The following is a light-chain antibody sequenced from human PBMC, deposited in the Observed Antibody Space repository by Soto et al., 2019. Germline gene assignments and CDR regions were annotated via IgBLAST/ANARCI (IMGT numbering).Light chain of an antibody. J-gene: IGKJ1*01. CDR2: AAS. Sequence: DIQMTQSPSSLSASVGDRVTITCRATQGISNYLASYQQKPGKVPKLLIYAASTLQSGVPSRFSASGSGTDLTLTIGSLQPEDVATYYCQKYDSALGTVGQETKQQI. V-gene: IGKV1-27*01. CDR3: QKYDSALGT. CDR1: QGISNY.